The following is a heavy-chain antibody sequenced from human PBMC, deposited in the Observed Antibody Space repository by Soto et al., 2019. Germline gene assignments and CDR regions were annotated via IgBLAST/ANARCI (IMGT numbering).Heavy chain of an antibody. CDR1: GGSISSYY. V-gene: IGHV4-59*08. Sequence: SETLSLTCTVSGGSISSYYWSWIRQPPGKGLEWIGYIYYSGSTNYNPSLKSRVTISVDTSKNQFSLKLSSVTAADTAVYYCARTTIFGVVQGWFDPWGQGTLVTVSS. CDR2: IYYSGST. CDR3: ARTTIFGVVQGWFDP. J-gene: IGHJ5*02. D-gene: IGHD3-3*01.